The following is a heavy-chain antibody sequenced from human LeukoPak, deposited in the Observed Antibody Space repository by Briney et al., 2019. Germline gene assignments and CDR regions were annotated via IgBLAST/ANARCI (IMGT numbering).Heavy chain of an antibody. CDR3: ARDWHYYDSSGYYLWGALDI. J-gene: IGHJ3*02. D-gene: IGHD3-22*01. CDR2: IKQDGSEK. V-gene: IGHV3-7*01. CDR1: GFTFSSYW. Sequence: GGSLRLSCAASGFTFSSYWMSWVRQAPGKGLEWVANIKQDGSEKYYVDSVKGRFTISRDNAKNSLYLQMNSLRAEDTAVYYCARDWHYYDSSGYYLWGALDIWGQGTMVTVSS.